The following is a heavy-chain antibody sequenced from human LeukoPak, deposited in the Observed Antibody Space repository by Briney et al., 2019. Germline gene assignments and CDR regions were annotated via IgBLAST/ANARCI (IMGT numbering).Heavy chain of an antibody. Sequence: GGSLRLSCAASGFTVSSDYMSWVRQAPGKGLEWVSILYRGGTIYYADSVKGRFTISRDDSKNTLYLQMNSLRAEDSAVYYCARGNGYISGRVDYNWFDPWGQGTLVTVSS. V-gene: IGHV3-53*01. CDR3: ARGNGYISGRVDYNWFDP. CDR2: LYRGGTI. J-gene: IGHJ5*02. CDR1: GFTVSSDY. D-gene: IGHD5-18*01.